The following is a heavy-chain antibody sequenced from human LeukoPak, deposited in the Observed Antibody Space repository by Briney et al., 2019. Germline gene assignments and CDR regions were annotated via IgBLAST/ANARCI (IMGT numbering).Heavy chain of an antibody. D-gene: IGHD4-17*01. CDR2: IKSKTDGGTT. J-gene: IGHJ4*02. V-gene: IGHV3-15*01. Sequence: GGSLRLSCAASGFTFSSAWMSWVRQAPGKGLEWVGRIKSKTDGGTTDYAAPVKGRFTISRDDSKNTLYLQMNSLKTEDTAIYFCTTVPYGDYNFDYWGQGTLVTVSS. CDR3: TTVPYGDYNFDY. CDR1: GFTFSSAW.